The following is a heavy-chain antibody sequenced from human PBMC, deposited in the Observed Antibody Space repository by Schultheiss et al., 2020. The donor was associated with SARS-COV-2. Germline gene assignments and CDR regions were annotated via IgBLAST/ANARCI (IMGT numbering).Heavy chain of an antibody. CDR3: ARRLAVAGTYH. Sequence: SQTLSLTCTVSGGSISSYYWSWIRQPPGKGLEWIGYIYYSGSTNYNPSLKSRVTISVDTSKNQFSLKLSSVTAADTSLYYCARRLAVAGTYHWGQGTLVTVSS. CDR1: GGSISSYY. D-gene: IGHD6-19*01. J-gene: IGHJ5*02. V-gene: IGHV4-59*08. CDR2: IYYSGST.